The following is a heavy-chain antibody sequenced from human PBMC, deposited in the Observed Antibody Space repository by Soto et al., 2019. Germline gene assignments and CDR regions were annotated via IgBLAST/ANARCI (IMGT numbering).Heavy chain of an antibody. V-gene: IGHV3-66*01. D-gene: IGHD2-8*01. CDR1: GITVSSNY. J-gene: IGHJ4*02. CDR3: ARGLYGGFDY. Sequence: ESVGGLVQPGGSLRLSCAASGITVSSNYMNWVRQAPGKGLEWVSVLYSGGSTYYADSVKGRFTISRDDSKNTLYLQLNSLRAEDTAVYYCARGLYGGFDYWGQGTLVTVSS. CDR2: LYSGGST.